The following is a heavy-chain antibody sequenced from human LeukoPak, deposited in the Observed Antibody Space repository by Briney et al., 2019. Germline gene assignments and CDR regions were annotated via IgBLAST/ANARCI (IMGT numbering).Heavy chain of an antibody. CDR3: TTGTWIQLWLADY. CDR2: INPSSDGGTT. CDR1: GFTFTKAW. J-gene: IGHJ4*02. V-gene: IGHV3-15*01. D-gene: IGHD5-18*01. Sequence: GGSLRLSCAASGFTFTKAWMSWVRQAPGKGLEWVGHINPSSDGGTTDYAAPVKGRFSISRDDSKDTLHLQMNRLITEDTAVYYCTTGTWIQLWLADYWGQGTLVTVSS.